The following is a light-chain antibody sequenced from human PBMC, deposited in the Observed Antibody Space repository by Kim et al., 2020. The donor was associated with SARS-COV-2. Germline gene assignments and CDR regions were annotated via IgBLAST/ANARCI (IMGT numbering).Light chain of an antibody. V-gene: IGLV3-19*01. CDR2: DKN. CDR3: NSRESGVNHVI. J-gene: IGLJ2*01. Sequence: SSELTQDPAVSVALGQTVRITCQGDSLRSYYATWYQQKPGQAPVLVIYDKNSRPSGIPARFSASYSGNTAFLTITGAQAGDDAAYYCNSRESGVNHVIFG. CDR1: SLRSYY.